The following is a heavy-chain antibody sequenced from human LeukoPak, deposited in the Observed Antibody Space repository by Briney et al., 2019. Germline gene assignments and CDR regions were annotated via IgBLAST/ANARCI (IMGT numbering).Heavy chain of an antibody. CDR3: ARGITVNAFDI. J-gene: IGHJ3*02. V-gene: IGHV4-31*03. Sequence: TSETLSLTCTVSGGSISSGGYYWSWIRQHPGKGLEWFGYINYSGSTYYNPSLKSRVTISVDTSKNQFSLKLSSVTAADTAVYYCARGITVNAFDIWGQGTMVTVSS. CDR2: INYSGST. CDR1: GGSISSGGYY. D-gene: IGHD4-17*01.